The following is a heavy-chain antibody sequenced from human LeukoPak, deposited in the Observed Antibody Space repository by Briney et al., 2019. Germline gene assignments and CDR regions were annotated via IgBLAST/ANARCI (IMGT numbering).Heavy chain of an antibody. CDR3: ARESYCSGGSCYSGRAFDI. V-gene: IGHV3-30*03. Sequence: GGSLRLSCSASGFTFSRYGMHWVRQAPGKGLEWVAVISYDGSNKYYADSVKGRFTISRDNSKNTLYLQMNSLRAEDTAVYYCARESYCSGGSCYSGRAFDIWGQGTMVTVSS. D-gene: IGHD2-15*01. J-gene: IGHJ3*02. CDR2: ISYDGSNK. CDR1: GFTFSRYG.